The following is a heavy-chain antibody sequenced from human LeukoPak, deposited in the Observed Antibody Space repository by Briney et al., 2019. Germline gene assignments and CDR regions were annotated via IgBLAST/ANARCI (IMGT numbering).Heavy chain of an antibody. J-gene: IGHJ6*02. D-gene: IGHD3-22*01. CDR1: GYTFTSYY. Sequence: ASVKVSCNASGYTFTSYYMHWVRQAPGQGLEWMGIINPSRGSTSYAQKFQGRVTITRDMSTSTAYLELSSLRSEDSAVYFCAAVSPYFYDSRGYFPMDVWGQGTTVIVSS. V-gene: IGHV1-46*01. CDR2: INPSRGST. CDR3: AAVSPYFYDSRGYFPMDV.